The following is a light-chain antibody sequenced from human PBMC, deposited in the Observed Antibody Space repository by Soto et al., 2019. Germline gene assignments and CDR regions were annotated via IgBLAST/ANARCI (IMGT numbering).Light chain of an antibody. J-gene: IGLJ1*01. CDR3: SSFTSTSTRL. Sequence: QSALTQPASVSGSPGQSITISCTGTSSDIGSYDYVSWYQHHPGKAPNLIIYEVTDRPSGVSNRFSGSKSGNTASLTISGLQAEDEADYYCSSFTSTSTRLFGSGTKVTVL. CDR2: EVT. V-gene: IGLV2-14*01. CDR1: SSDIGSYDY.